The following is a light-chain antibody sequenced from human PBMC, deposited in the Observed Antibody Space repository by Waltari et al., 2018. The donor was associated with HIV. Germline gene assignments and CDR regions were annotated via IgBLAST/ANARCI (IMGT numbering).Light chain of an antibody. CDR3: GSWDDSLRGGV. J-gene: IGLJ3*02. CDR1: DSNIGSNH. V-gene: IGLV1-51*01. Sequence: QSVLTQPPSVSAAPGENVSISCFGSDSNIGSNHVAWYQQVPGTAPKLLIFASDRRSSGTPKRFAASKSDTSATLDITGLQIGDEAVYHCGSWDDSLRGGVFGGGTRLTVL. CDR2: ASD.